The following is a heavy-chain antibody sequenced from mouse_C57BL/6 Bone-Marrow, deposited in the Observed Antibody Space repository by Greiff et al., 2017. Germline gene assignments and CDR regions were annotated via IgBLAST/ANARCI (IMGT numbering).Heavy chain of an antibody. CDR3: ARPLYGSSPWFAY. V-gene: IGHV5-17*01. D-gene: IGHD1-1*01. J-gene: IGHJ3*01. CDR1: GFTFSDYG. Sequence: EVQVVESGGGLVKPGGSLKLSCAASGFTFSDYGMHWVRQAPEQGLEWVAYISSGSSTIYYADTVKGRFTISRDNAKNTLFLQLTSLRSEDTAMYYCARPLYGSSPWFAYWGKGTLVTVAA. CDR2: ISSGSSTI.